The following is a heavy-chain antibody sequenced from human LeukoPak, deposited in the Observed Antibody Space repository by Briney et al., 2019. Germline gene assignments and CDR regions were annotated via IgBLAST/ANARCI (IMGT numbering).Heavy chain of an antibody. D-gene: IGHD4-11*01. CDR2: IKENGNEQ. CDR1: GFLFTSYW. V-gene: IGHV3-7*01. Sequence: GGSLRLSCEASGFLFTSYWMSWARQAPGKGPEWVAHIKENGNEQYYADSVKGRFTISRDNVKQSLCLQMNNLRVEDTAVYYCARGPGDYDASDIWGQGTMVTVSS. J-gene: IGHJ3*02. CDR3: ARGPGDYDASDI.